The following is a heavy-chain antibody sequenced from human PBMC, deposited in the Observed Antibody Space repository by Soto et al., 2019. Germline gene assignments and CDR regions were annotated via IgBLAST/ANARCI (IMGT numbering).Heavy chain of an antibody. CDR2: IYYSGST. V-gene: IGHV4-61*01. D-gene: IGHD3-10*01. CDR3: ARLALVRGVIIMRTFDY. CDR1: GGSVSSGSYY. Sequence: SETLSLTCTVSGGSVSSGSYYWSWIRQPPGKGLEWIGYIYYSGSTNYNPSLKSRVTISVDTSKNQFSLKLSSVTAADTAVYYWARLALVRGVIIMRTFDYWGQGTLVTVSS. J-gene: IGHJ4*02.